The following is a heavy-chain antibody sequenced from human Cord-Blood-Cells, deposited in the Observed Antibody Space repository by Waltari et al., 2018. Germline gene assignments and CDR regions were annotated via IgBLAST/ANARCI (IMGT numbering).Heavy chain of an antibody. D-gene: IGHD3-10*01. J-gene: IGHJ4*02. CDR1: GYTFTSYG. Sequence: QVQLVQSGAEVKKPGASVKVSCKASGYTFTSYGISWVRQAPGQGLERMGWISAYNDNTKYAQKLQGRDTMTTDTSTSTAYMELRSLRSDDTAVYYCARDKGYYYGSGSYDYWGQGTLVTVSS. V-gene: IGHV1-18*01. CDR2: ISAYNDNT. CDR3: ARDKGYYYGSGSYDY.